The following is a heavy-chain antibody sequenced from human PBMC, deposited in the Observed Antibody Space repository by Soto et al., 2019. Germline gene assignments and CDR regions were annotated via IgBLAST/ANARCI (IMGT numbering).Heavy chain of an antibody. CDR1: GGSISSSSYF. CDR2: IYHDGST. D-gene: IGHD6-13*01. J-gene: IGHJ4*02. V-gene: IGHV4-39*01. CDR3: ARHRERQGGIEAVVD. Sequence: SETLSLTCTVSGGSISSSSYFWSWIRQPPGKGLEWIATIYHDGSTYYNPSLKSRVTISADTSQSQFSLKLSSVTAADTAVYHCARHRERQGGIEAVVDWGQGTLVTVSS.